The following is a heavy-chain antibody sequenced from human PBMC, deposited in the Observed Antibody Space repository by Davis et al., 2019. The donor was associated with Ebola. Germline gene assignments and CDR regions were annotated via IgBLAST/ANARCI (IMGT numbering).Heavy chain of an antibody. J-gene: IGHJ3*02. CDR3: TTPGGQDSGYDVFDI. CDR1: GGTFTSNT. Sequence: SVKVSCKASGGTFTSNTFSWVRQAPGQGLEWMGRSIPVFGVADYAQKFQGRVTVTRDTSTTTVYMDLSSLRSEDTALYYCTTPGGQDSGYDVFDIWGQGTMVTVSS. D-gene: IGHD5-12*01. CDR2: SIPVFGVA. V-gene: IGHV1-69*02.